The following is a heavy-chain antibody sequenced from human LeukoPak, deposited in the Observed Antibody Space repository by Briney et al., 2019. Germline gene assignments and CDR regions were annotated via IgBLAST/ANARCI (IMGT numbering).Heavy chain of an antibody. CDR2: ISYDGSNE. Sequence: GGSLRLSCAASGFTFSRYTLHWVRQAPGKGLEWVAVISYDGSNEYYADPVKGRFTISGDNSKDTLDLQMNSLRTEDTAVYYCARGGYCSGGRCYSDDDYYGMDVWGQGTTVTVSS. J-gene: IGHJ6*02. D-gene: IGHD2-15*01. CDR1: GFTFSRYT. V-gene: IGHV3-30*04. CDR3: ARGGYCSGGRCYSDDDYYGMDV.